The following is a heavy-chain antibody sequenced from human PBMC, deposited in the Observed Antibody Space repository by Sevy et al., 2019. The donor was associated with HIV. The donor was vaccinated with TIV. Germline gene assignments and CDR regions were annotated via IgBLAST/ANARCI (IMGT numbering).Heavy chain of an antibody. Sequence: ASVKVSCKASGYTFTSYYMHWVRQAPGQGLEWMGIINPSGGSTSYAQKFQGRVTMTRDTSTSTVYMELSSLRSEDTAVYYCARATGYGGNSGLFGYWGQGTLVTVPS. CDR2: INPSGGST. J-gene: IGHJ4*02. CDR3: ARATGYGGNSGLFGY. CDR1: GYTFTSYY. V-gene: IGHV1-46*01. D-gene: IGHD2-21*02.